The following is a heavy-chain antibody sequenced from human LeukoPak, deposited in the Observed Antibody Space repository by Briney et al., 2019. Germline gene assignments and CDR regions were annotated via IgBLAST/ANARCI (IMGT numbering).Heavy chain of an antibody. V-gene: IGHV4-34*01. CDR2: IYHSGST. CDR3: ARDISGVYDSSYYFDY. CDR1: GGSFSGYY. Sequence: PSETLSLTCAVYGGSFSGYYWSWIRQPPGKGLEWIGSIYHSGSTYYNPSLKSRVTISVDTSKNQFSLKLSSVTAADTAVYYCARDISGVYDSSYYFDYWGQGTLVTVSS. J-gene: IGHJ4*02. D-gene: IGHD3-22*01.